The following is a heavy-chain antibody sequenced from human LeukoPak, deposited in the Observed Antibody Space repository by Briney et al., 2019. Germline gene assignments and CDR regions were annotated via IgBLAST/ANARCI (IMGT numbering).Heavy chain of an antibody. D-gene: IGHD6-13*01. Sequence: PGGSLRLSCAASGFTFSSYSMNWVRQAPGKGLEWVSSISSSSSYTYYADSVKGRFTISRDNAKNSLYLQMNSLRAEDTAVYYCARDKSGIAAAGTGYYYGMDVWGKGTTVTVSS. J-gene: IGHJ6*04. CDR3: ARDKSGIAAAGTGYYYGMDV. V-gene: IGHV3-21*01. CDR2: ISSSSSYT. CDR1: GFTFSSYS.